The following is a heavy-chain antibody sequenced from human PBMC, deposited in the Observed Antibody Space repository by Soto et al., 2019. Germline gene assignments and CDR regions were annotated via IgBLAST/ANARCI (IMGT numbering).Heavy chain of an antibody. J-gene: IGHJ5*02. D-gene: IGHD3-16*01. Sequence: SETLSLTCTVSGCSISSSNYWAWIRQPPGKGLEWIAYISYSGRTDFNPSLKSRVTISMDASKNQVSLKLRSVSAADTAVYFCARHGGTFDPWGQGTLVTVSS. CDR2: ISYSGRT. CDR1: GCSISSSNY. CDR3: ARHGGTFDP. V-gene: IGHV4-38-2*02.